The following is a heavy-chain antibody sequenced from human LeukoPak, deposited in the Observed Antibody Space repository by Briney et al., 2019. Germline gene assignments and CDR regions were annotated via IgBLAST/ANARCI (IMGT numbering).Heavy chain of an antibody. CDR2: IKQDGSEQ. V-gene: IGHV3-7*05. Sequence: GGSLRLSCAASGFTCNSYWMSWVRQAPGKGLEWVANIKQDGSEQYYVDSVKGRFTISRDNAKNSLNLQMNSLRAEDTAVYYCARGGLEPVDNWGQGTLVTVSS. CDR1: GFTCNSYW. D-gene: IGHD1-1*01. J-gene: IGHJ4*02. CDR3: ARGGLEPVDN.